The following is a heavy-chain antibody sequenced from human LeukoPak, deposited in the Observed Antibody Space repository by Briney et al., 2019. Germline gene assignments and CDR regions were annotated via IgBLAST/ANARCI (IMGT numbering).Heavy chain of an antibody. Sequence: GASVKVSCKASGYTFTGYYMHWVRQAPGQGIEWMGWINPNSGGTNYAQKFQGRVTMTRDTSISTACMELSRLRSDDTAVYYCARDRLLEDREYNYYFYMDVWGKGTTVTVSS. J-gene: IGHJ6*03. CDR2: INPNSGGT. D-gene: IGHD1-1*01. V-gene: IGHV1-2*02. CDR3: ARDRLLEDREYNYYFYMDV. CDR1: GYTFTGYY.